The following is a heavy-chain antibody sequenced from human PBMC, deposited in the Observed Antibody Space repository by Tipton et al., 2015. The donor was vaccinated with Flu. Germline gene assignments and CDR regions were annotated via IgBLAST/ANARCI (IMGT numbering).Heavy chain of an antibody. CDR1: GFTVSEYD. D-gene: IGHD3-22*01. V-gene: IGHV3-48*03. CDR3: ARGYYMPY. CDR2: IDKSGSTI. Sequence: SLRLSCAASGFTVSEYDMAWVRQAPGKGLEWISYIDKSGSTIHYADSVEGRFTISRDNAKNSLSLQMNSLRAEDTAVYYCARGYYMPYWGQGTPVTVSS. J-gene: IGHJ4*02.